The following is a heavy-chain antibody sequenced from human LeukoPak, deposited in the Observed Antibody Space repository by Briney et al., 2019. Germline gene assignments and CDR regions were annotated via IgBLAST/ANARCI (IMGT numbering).Heavy chain of an antibody. CDR2: INPNSGGT. D-gene: IGHD3-9*01. J-gene: IGHJ4*02. CDR3: ASLAVLRYFDWLPEANY. CDR1: GYTFTGYY. V-gene: IGHV1-2*02. Sequence: ASVKVSCKASGYTFTGYYMHWVRQAPGQGLEWMGWINPNSGGTNYAQKFQGRVTMTRDTSISTAYMELSGLRSDDTAVYYCASLAVLRYFDWLPEANYWGQGTLVTVSS.